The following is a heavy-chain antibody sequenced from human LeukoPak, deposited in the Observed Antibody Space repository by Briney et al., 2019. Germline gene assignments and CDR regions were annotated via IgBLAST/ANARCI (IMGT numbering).Heavy chain of an antibody. V-gene: IGHV3-74*01. J-gene: IGHJ4*02. Sequence: PGGSLRLSCAASGFTFSGSWMHWVRQSPGKGLVWVSRLNDDGSTTTYADSVKGRFTISRDNAKNTLYLQMNSLRAEDTAVYYCARALGSPLDFWGQGTLVTVSS. D-gene: IGHD1-26*01. CDR3: ARALGSPLDF. CDR1: GFTFSGSW. CDR2: LNDDGSTT.